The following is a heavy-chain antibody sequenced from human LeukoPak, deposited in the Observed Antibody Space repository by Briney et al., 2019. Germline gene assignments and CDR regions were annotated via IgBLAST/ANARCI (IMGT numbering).Heavy chain of an antibody. D-gene: IGHD1-26*01. Sequence: SETLSPTCTVSGGSISSYYWSWIRQPAGKGLEWIGRIYTSGSTNYNPSLKSRVTMSVDTSKNQFSLKLSSVTAADTAVYYCASGSRSYGFDYWGQGTLVTVSS. CDR1: GGSISSYY. V-gene: IGHV4-4*07. CDR2: IYTSGST. CDR3: ASGSRSYGFDY. J-gene: IGHJ4*02.